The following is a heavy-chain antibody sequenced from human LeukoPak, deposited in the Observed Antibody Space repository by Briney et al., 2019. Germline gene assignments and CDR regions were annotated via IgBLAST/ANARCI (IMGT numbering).Heavy chain of an antibody. CDR3: AREGGFVVVPAAMGNWFDP. V-gene: IGHV4-4*07. Sequence: SETLSLTCTVSGGSISSYYWSWIRQPAGKGLEWIGRIYTGGSTNYNPSLKSRVTMSVDTSKNQFSLKLSSVTAADTAVYYCAREGGFVVVPAAMGNWFDPWGQGTLVTVSS. CDR1: GGSISSYY. D-gene: IGHD2-2*01. J-gene: IGHJ5*02. CDR2: IYTGGST.